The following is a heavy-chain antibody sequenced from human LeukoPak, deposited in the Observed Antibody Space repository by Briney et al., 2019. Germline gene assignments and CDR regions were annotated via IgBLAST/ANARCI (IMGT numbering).Heavy chain of an antibody. Sequence: SETLSLICTASGAPISRFYWNGVRQPPGKGLEWIGNIYNGVPTFFNPSLKSRVTLSVDTSKTQFSLQLASVTAADTAVYYCVQTTGWPVFHYWGQGILVTVSS. D-gene: IGHD6-19*01. J-gene: IGHJ4*02. CDR2: IYNGVPT. CDR1: GAPISRFY. CDR3: VQTTGWPVFHY. V-gene: IGHV4-4*09.